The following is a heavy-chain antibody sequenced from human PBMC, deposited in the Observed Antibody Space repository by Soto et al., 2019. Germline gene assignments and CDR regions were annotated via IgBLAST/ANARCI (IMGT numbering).Heavy chain of an antibody. Sequence: EVQLVESGGGLVQPGGSLRLSCAASGFTFSDHYMDWVRQAPGKGLEWVGRSKNKADSYTTEYAASVKGRFTISRDGSKTSLFVKINSMKTGDTAVYYCTVGGSENDFGAAWGQGILVTVSS. D-gene: IGHD3-10*01. V-gene: IGHV3-72*01. J-gene: IGHJ4*02. CDR1: GFTFSDHY. CDR2: SKNKADSYTT. CDR3: TVGGSENDFGAA.